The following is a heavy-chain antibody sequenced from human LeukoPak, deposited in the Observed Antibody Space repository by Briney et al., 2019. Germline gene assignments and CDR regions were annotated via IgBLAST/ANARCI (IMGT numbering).Heavy chain of an antibody. CDR3: ASLYYDFPDAFDI. CDR2: INPNSGGT. J-gene: IGHJ3*02. CDR1: GYTFTGYY. D-gene: IGHD3-3*01. Sequence: GASVKVSCKXSGYTFTGYYMHWVRQTPGQGLEWMGWINPNSGGTNYAQKFQGRVTMTRDTSISTAYMELSRLRSDDTAVYYCASLYYDFPDAFDIWGQGTMVTVSS. V-gene: IGHV1-2*02.